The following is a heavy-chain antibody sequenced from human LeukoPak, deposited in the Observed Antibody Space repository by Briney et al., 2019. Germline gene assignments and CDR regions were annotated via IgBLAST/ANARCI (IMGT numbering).Heavy chain of an antibody. CDR2: IGTAGDP. V-gene: IGHV3-13*05. CDR3: ARMTTRGMDV. CDR1: GFTFSSYD. J-gene: IGHJ6*04. Sequence: PGGPLRLSCAASGFTFSSYDMHWVRHATGKGLEWVSAIGTAGDPYYPGSVKGRFTISRENAKNSLYLQMNSLRAGDTAVYYCARMTTRGMDVWGKGTTVTVSS. D-gene: IGHD4-11*01.